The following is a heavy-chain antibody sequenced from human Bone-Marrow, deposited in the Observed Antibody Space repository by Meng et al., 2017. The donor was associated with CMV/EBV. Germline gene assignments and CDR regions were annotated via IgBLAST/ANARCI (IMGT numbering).Heavy chain of an antibody. V-gene: IGHV4-38-2*02. CDR2: IYHSGST. CDR3: ARAFGSS. J-gene: IGHJ4*02. CDR1: GYSISSGYY. D-gene: IGHD5-18*01. Sequence: GSLRLSCTVSGYSISSGYYWGWIRQPPGKGLEWIGSIYHSGSTYYNPSLKSRVTISVDTSKNQFSLKLSSVTASDTAVYYCARAFGSSWGQGTLLTVSS.